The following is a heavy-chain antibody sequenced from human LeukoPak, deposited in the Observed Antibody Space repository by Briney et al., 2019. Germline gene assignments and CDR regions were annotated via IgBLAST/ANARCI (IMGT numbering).Heavy chain of an antibody. Sequence: GESLKISCKGSGYSFTSYWISWVRQMPGKGLEWMGRIDPGYSETNYSPSLQGHVTISADKSISTAYLQWSSLKASDTAMYYCARRGYDSGSYFNYWGQGTLVTVSS. CDR3: ARRGYDSGSYFNY. J-gene: IGHJ4*02. D-gene: IGHD1-26*01. CDR2: IDPGYSET. V-gene: IGHV5-10-1*01. CDR1: GYSFTSYW.